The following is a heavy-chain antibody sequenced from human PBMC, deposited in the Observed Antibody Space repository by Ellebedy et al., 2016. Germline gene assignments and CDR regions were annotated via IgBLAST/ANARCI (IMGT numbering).Heavy chain of an antibody. V-gene: IGHV1-18*01. CDR2: ISAYNGNT. J-gene: IGHJ4*02. CDR3: ARDPGDGDYVRWSH. CDR1: GYTFTSYG. Sequence: ASVKVSCXASGYTFTSYGISWVRQAPGQGLEWMGWISAYNGNTNYAQKLQGRVTMTTDTSTSTAYMELRSLRSDDTAVYYCARDPGDGDYVRWSHWGQGTLVTVSS. D-gene: IGHD4-17*01.